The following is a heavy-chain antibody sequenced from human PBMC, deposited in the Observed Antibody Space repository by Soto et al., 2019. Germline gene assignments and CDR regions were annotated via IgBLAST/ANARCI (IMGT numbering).Heavy chain of an antibody. CDR1: GYTFTSYG. J-gene: IGHJ5*02. V-gene: IGHV1-18*01. D-gene: IGHD3-3*01. CDR2: ISAYNGNT. Sequence: SVKVSCKASGYTFTSYGISWVRQAPGQGLEWMGWISAYNGNTNYAQKLQGRVTMTTDTSTSTAYMELRSLRSDDTAVCYCARDVSKGYDFWSGYYSNWFDPWGQGTLVTVSS. CDR3: ARDVSKGYDFWSGYYSNWFDP.